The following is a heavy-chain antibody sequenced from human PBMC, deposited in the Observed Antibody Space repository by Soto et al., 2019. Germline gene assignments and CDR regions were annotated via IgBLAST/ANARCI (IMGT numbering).Heavy chain of an antibody. D-gene: IGHD4-4*01. Sequence: SETLSLTCTVSGGSISSGGYYWSWIRQHPGKGLEWIGYIYYSGSTYYNPSLKSRVTISVDTSKNQFSLKLSSVTAADTAVYYCARVDYSNYYYYYYMDVWGKGTTVTVSS. CDR3: ARVDYSNYYYYYYMDV. CDR2: IYYSGST. CDR1: GGSISSGGYY. J-gene: IGHJ6*03. V-gene: IGHV4-31*03.